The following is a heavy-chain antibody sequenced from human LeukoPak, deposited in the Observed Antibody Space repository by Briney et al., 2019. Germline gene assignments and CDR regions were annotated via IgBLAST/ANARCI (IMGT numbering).Heavy chain of an antibody. CDR1: GVSISSSSDY. CDR2: ISYSGST. V-gene: IGHV4-39*07. D-gene: IGHD4-17*01. J-gene: IGHJ4*02. Sequence: SETLSLTCTVSGVSISSSSDYWGWIRQPPGKGLEWIAIISYSGSTYYTPSLKSRVTISVDTSRNQFSLKLSSVTAADTAVYYCARSAPVTTVGYWGQGILVTVSS. CDR3: ARSAPVTTVGY.